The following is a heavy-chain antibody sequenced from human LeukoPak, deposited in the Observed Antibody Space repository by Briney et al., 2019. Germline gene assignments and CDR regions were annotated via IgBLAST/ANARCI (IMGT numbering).Heavy chain of an antibody. J-gene: IGHJ3*02. D-gene: IGHD1-14*01. CDR3: ASSRTSLDAFDI. V-gene: IGHV1-8*01. CDR2: MNPNSGNT. Sequence: VASVKVSCKASGYTFTSYDINWVRQATGQGLEWMGWMNPNSGNTGYAQKFQGRVTMTRNTSISTAYMELSSLRSEDTAVYYCASSRTSLDAFDIWGQGTMVTVSS. CDR1: GYTFTSYD.